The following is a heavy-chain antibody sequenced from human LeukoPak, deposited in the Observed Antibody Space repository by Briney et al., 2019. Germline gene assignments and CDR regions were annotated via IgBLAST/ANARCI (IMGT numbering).Heavy chain of an antibody. J-gene: IGHJ4*02. CDR1: GFTFDDYA. V-gene: IGHV3-9*01. CDR3: AKDPPLTY. CDR2: ISWNSGSI. Sequence: PGGSLRLSCAASGFTFDDYAMHWVRQAPGKGLEWVSGISWNSGSIGYADSVKGRFTISRDNAKNSLYLQMNSLRAEDTALYYCAKDPPLTYWGQGTLVTVSS.